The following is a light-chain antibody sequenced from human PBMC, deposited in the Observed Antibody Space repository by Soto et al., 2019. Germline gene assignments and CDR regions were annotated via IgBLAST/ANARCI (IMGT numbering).Light chain of an antibody. V-gene: IGKV1-33*01. CDR2: DAS. CDR1: QDIATY. J-gene: IGKJ1*01. Sequence: DIQMTQSPSSISASVGNRVTITCQASQDIATYLNWYQQKPGKAPNLLIYDASNLETGVPSRFSGGGSGTHFTFTISNLQPEDIATYYCHQYDNLPPTWTFGQGTKVEIE. CDR3: HQYDNLPPTWT.